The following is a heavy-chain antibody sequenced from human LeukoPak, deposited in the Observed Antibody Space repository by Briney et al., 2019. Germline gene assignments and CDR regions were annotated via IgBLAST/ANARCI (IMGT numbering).Heavy chain of an antibody. V-gene: IGHV4-4*07. CDR1: GGSISTNY. D-gene: IGHD5-12*01. CDR3: ARGGPDLAREYFQY. Sequence: SETLSLTCTVSGGSISTNYWNWIRQPAGKGLEWMGRIYVTGTTYYNPPLKSRLTMSVDASRNQFFLNLSSVTAADTAVYYCARGGPDLAREYFQYWGQGTLVTVS. J-gene: IGHJ1*01. CDR2: IYVTGTT.